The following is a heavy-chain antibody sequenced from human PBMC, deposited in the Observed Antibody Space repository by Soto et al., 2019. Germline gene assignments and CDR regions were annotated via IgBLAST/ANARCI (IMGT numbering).Heavy chain of an antibody. Sequence: EVQLVESGGVVVQPGGSLRLSCAASEFTFVDFTLHWVRQAPGKGLEWVSLISWDGGSTYYADSVKGRFTISRDNSKNSLYLQMNSLRTEDTALYYCAKGTLYGMDVWGQGTTVTVSS. CDR1: EFTFVDFT. V-gene: IGHV3-43*01. J-gene: IGHJ6*02. CDR2: ISWDGGST. CDR3: AKGTLYGMDV.